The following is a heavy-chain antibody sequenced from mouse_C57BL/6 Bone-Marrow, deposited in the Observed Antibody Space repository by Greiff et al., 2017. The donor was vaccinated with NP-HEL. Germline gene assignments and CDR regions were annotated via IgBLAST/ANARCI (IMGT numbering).Heavy chain of an antibody. CDR1: GYTFTSYW. Sequence: QVQLQQPGAELVKPGASVKMSCKASGYTFTSYWITWVKQRPGQGLEWIGDIYPGSGSTNYNEKFKSKATLTADTSSSTAYMQLSSLSSEDSAVYYWARTVVPYWYFDFWGRGTTVTVSS. CDR3: ARTVVPYWYFDF. D-gene: IGHD1-1*01. V-gene: IGHV1-55*01. CDR2: IYPGSGST. J-gene: IGHJ1*03.